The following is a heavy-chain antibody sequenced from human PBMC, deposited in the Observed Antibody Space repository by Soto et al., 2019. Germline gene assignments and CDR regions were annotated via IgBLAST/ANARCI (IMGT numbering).Heavy chain of an antibody. Sequence: QVQLQESGPGLVKPSETLSLTCTVSDGSISNYHWSWIRQPPGKGLEWIGYIYYSGSTNYNPSLKTRVTFSLDTSKNQFSLKLTSVTAADTAMYCCARRPAAEAFDIWGQGSMVTVSS. CDR1: DGSISNYH. V-gene: IGHV4-59*08. CDR2: IYYSGST. D-gene: IGHD6-13*01. CDR3: ARRPAAEAFDI. J-gene: IGHJ3*02.